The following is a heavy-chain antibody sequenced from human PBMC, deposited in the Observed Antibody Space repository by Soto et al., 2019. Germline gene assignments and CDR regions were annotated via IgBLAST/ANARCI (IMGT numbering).Heavy chain of an antibody. J-gene: IGHJ4*02. CDR1: GGSISSYY. D-gene: IGHD6-19*01. CDR2: IYYSGST. V-gene: IGHV4-59*12. Sequence: XXTMSLPCTVAGGSISSYYWRWILQPPGKGLEWIGYIYYSGSTNYNPSLKSRVTISVDTSKNQFSLKLSSVTAPDTAVYYCARLGYSSGWSKYFDYWGQGTLVTVS. CDR3: ARLGYSSGWSKYFDY.